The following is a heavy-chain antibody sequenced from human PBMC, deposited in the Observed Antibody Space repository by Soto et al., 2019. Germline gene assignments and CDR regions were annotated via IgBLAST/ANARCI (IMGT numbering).Heavy chain of an antibody. D-gene: IGHD2-2*01. CDR2: IYSGGST. Sequence: GGSLRLSCAASGFTVSSNYMSWVRQAPGKGLEWVSVIYSGGSTYYAESVKGRFTISRDNSMNTLYLQMNSLRAEDTAVYYCASLAAMYYGMDVWGQGTTVTVSS. V-gene: IGHV3-53*01. CDR3: ASLAAMYYGMDV. CDR1: GFTVSSNY. J-gene: IGHJ6*02.